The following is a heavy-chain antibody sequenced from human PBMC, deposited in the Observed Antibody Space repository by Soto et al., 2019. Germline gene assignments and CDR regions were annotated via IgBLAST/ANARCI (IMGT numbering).Heavy chain of an antibody. CDR1: GFTFGDYA. D-gene: IGHD2-2*01. CDR3: TRADSVGYCSSTSCYYYYMDV. CDR2: IRSKAYGGTT. Sequence: GGSLRLSCTASGFTFGDYAMSWFRQAPGKGLEWVGFIRSKAYGGTTEYAASVKGRFTISRDDSKSIAYLQMNSLKTEDTAVYYCTRADSVGYCSSTSCYYYYMDVWGKGTTVTVSS. J-gene: IGHJ6*03. V-gene: IGHV3-49*03.